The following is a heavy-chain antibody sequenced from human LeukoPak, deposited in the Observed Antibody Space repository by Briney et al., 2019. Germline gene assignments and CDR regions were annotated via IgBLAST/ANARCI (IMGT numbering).Heavy chain of an antibody. J-gene: IGHJ3*02. D-gene: IGHD7-27*01. V-gene: IGHV3-66*01. Sequence: PGGSLRLSCAASGFTVSSNYMSWVRQAPGKGLGWVSVIYGGGTTYYADSVKGRFTISRDNSKKTLYLQMNSLRAEDTAVYYCARETGDDAFDIWGQGTMVTVSS. CDR1: GFTVSSNY. CDR3: ARETGDDAFDI. CDR2: IYGGGTT.